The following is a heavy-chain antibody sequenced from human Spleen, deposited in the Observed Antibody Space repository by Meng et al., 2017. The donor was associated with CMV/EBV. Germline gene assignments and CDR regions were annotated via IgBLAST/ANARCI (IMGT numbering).Heavy chain of an antibody. CDR2: INHSGST. J-gene: IGHJ4*02. CDR1: GGSFSGYY. Sequence: HVQLQQWGDGRLKPSETLSLTCAGYGGSFSGYYWSWIRQPPGKGLEWIGEINHSGSTNYNPSLKSRVTILVDTSKNQFSLKLSSVTAADTAVYYCAKGTLDPYYFDYWGQGTLVTVSS. D-gene: IGHD1-1*01. V-gene: IGHV4-34*01. CDR3: AKGTLDPYYFDY.